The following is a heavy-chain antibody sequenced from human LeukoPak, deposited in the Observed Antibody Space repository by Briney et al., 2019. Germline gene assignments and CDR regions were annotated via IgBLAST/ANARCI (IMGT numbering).Heavy chain of an antibody. CDR3: ARSRTLRMGFDY. Sequence: SGTLSLTCTVSGYSISSGYYWGWIRQPPGKGLEWIGSIYHSGSTYYNPSLKSRVTISVDTSKNQFSLKLSSVTAADTAVYYCARSRTLRMGFDYWGQGTLVTVSS. J-gene: IGHJ4*02. CDR1: GYSISSGYY. V-gene: IGHV4-38-2*02. CDR2: IYHSGST. D-gene: IGHD3-16*01.